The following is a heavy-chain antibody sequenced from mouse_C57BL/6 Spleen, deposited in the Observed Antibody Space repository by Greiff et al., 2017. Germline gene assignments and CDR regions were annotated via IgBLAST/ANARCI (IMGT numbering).Heavy chain of an antibody. CDR3: ARIKGYGNYLYYFDY. CDR2: IWWDDDK. J-gene: IGHJ2*01. D-gene: IGHD2-10*02. Sequence: QVTLKESGPGILQPSQTLSLTCSSSGFSLSTFGMGVGWIRQPSGKGLEWLAHIWWDDDKYYNPALKSRPIISNDTSKTQVFLKIANVDTADTATYYCARIKGYGNYLYYFDYWGQGTTLTVSS. V-gene: IGHV8-8*01. CDR1: GFSLSTFGMG.